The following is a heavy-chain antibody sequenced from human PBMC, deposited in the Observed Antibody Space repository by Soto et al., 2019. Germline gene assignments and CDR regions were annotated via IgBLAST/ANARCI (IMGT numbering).Heavy chain of an antibody. CDR3: AKAPEDIVVVPAAINPDY. CDR2: ISGSGGST. D-gene: IGHD2-2*02. V-gene: IGHV3-23*01. CDR1: GFTFSSYA. Sequence: EVQQLESGGGLVQPGGSLRLSCAASGFTFSSYAMSWVRQAPGKGLEWVSAISGSGGSTYYADSVKGRFTISRDNSKNTLYLQMNSLRAEDTAVYYCAKAPEDIVVVPAAINPDYWGQGTLVTVSS. J-gene: IGHJ4*02.